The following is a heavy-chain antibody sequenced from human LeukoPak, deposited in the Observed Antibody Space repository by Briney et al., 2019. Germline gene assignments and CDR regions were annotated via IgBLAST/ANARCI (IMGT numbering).Heavy chain of an antibody. D-gene: IGHD5-18*01. CDR3: AKRLKWSYSYGYYFDY. J-gene: IGHJ4*02. V-gene: IGHV3-23*01. CDR2: ISGSGGST. CDR1: GFTFSDYY. Sequence: GGSLRLSCAASGFTFSDYYMSWIRQAPGKGLEWVSAISGSGGSTYYADSVKGRFTISRDNSKNTLYLQMNSLRAEDTAVYYCAKRLKWSYSYGYYFDYWGQGTLVTVSS.